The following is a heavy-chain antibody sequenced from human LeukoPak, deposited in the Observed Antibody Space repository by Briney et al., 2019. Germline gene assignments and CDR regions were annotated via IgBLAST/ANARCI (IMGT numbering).Heavy chain of an antibody. CDR1: GGSFSTNY. Sequence: SETLSLTCAVYGGSFSTNYWNWIRQPPGKGLEWIGQINDSGSTNYNPSLRSRLTISVDTSKKLFPLHLSSVNAADTAVYYCARVGLSAFDIWGQGTMVTVFS. CDR2: INDSGST. V-gene: IGHV4-34*01. D-gene: IGHD3-16*01. J-gene: IGHJ3*02. CDR3: ARVGLSAFDI.